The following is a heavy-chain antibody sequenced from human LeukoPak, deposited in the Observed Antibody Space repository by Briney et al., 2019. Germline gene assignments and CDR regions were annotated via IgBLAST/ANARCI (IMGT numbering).Heavy chain of an antibody. CDR2: IGYDGSNK. D-gene: IGHD2-2*01. CDR3: ARAGGAHIVVVPAEADY. Sequence: GGSLRLSCAASGFTFSSYGMHWVRQAPGKGLEWGAVIGYDGSNKYYADSVKGRFTISRDNSKNTLYLQMNSLRAENTAVYYCARAGGAHIVVVPAEADYWGQGTLVTVSS. V-gene: IGHV3-33*01. J-gene: IGHJ4*02. CDR1: GFTFSSYG.